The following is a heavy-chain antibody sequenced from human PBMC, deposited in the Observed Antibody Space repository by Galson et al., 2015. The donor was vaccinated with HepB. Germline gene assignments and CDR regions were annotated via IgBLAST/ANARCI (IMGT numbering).Heavy chain of an antibody. CDR2: ISTYNGNT. V-gene: IGHV1-18*01. D-gene: IGHD5-18*01. Sequence: SVKVSCKASGYTFTNYGITWVRQAPGQGLEWMGWISTYNGNTKYAQKLQGRLTMTTGTSTTTAYMELRSLKSDDTAIYYCARSAGYNYGHFDYWGQGTLVTVSS. CDR1: GYTFTNYG. CDR3: ARSAGYNYGHFDY. J-gene: IGHJ4*02.